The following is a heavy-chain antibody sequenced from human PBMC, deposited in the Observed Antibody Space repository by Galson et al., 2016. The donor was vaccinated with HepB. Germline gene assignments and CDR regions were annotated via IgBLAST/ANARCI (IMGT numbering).Heavy chain of an antibody. V-gene: IGHV1-46*01. CDR1: GYTSTSYY. CDR3: ARGTGTGGYFDY. CDR2: INPSGGST. J-gene: IGHJ4*02. Sequence: SVQVSCKASGYTSTSYYMHWVRQAPGQGLEWMGIINPSGGSTRYAQKFQGTVTVTRDTSTSTVYMELSSLRSEDTAVYYCARGTGTGGYFDYWGQGSLVPVSS. D-gene: IGHD3/OR15-3a*01.